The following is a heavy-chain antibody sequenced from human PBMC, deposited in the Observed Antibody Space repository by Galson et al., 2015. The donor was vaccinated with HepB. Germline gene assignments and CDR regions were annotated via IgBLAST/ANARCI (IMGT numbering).Heavy chain of an antibody. CDR1: RYAFTRFG. CDR2: INPYNGNI. J-gene: IGHJ4*02. V-gene: IGHV1-18*01. Sequence: SVKVSCKAYRYAFTRFGINWVRQAPGQGLEWMGWINPYNGNIKYAQKVQGRVTLTTDTSTSTAYMELRSLRSDDTAMYYCARGGMATFGGPTFDYCGQRTLVTVSS. D-gene: IGHD5-24*01. CDR3: ARGGMATFGGPTFDY.